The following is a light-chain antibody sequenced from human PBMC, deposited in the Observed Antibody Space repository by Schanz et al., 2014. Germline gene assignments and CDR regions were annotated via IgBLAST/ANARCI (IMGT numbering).Light chain of an antibody. CDR2: DVR. Sequence: QSALTQPASVSGSPGQSITISCTGTSSDVGGYNSVSWYQQHPGKAPKLMIHDVRNRPSGVSNRFSGSGSGNTASLTISGLQAEDEADYYCCSYAGRPWVFGGGTKLTVL. V-gene: IGLV2-14*03. CDR3: CSYAGRPWV. CDR1: SSDVGGYNS. J-gene: IGLJ3*02.